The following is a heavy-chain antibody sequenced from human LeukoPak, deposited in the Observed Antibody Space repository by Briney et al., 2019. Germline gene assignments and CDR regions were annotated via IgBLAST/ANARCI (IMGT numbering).Heavy chain of an antibody. CDR1: GYTFSSYW. CDR2: IKSDGST. V-gene: IGHV3-74*01. D-gene: IGHD1-1*01. Sequence: PGGSLRLSCEASGYTFSSYWMHWVRQAPGKGLVWVSLIKSDGSTNYADSVKGRFTISRDNAKNTLYLQMNSLRAEDTAVYYCARDRGYTFDIWGQGTMLPVSS. CDR3: ARDRGYTFDI. J-gene: IGHJ3*02.